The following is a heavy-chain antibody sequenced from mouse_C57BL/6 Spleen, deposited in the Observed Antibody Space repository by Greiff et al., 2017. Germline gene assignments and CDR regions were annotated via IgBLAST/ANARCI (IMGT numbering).Heavy chain of an antibody. CDR2: IDPSDSET. CDR1: GYTFTSYW. CDR3: ARGPTVYYFDY. D-gene: IGHD4-1*02. V-gene: IGHV1-52*01. Sequence: QVQLQQPGAELVRPGSSVKLSCKAFGYTFTSYWMHWVKQRPIQGLEWIGNIDPSDSETHYNQKFKDKATLTVDKSSSTAYMQLSSLTSEDSAVYYCARGPTVYYFDYWGQGTTLTVSS. J-gene: IGHJ2*01.